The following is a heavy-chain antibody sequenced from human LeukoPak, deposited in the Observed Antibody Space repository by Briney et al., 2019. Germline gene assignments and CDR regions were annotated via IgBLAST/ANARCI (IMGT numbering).Heavy chain of an antibody. V-gene: IGHV1-46*01. CDR2: INPSGGST. D-gene: IGHD3-9*01. CDR1: GYTFTSYY. CDR3: VKGGGPLLRDLDLLFDS. Sequence: ASVKVSCKASGYTFTSYYMHWVRQAPGQGLEWMGIINPSGGSTSYAQKFQGRVTMTRDTSTSTVYMELSSLRSEDTAVYYCVKGGGPLLRDLDLLFDSWGQGTLVTVSS. J-gene: IGHJ4*02.